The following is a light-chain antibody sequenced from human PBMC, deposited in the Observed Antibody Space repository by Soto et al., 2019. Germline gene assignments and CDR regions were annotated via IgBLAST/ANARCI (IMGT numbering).Light chain of an antibody. CDR3: QQRTSWYT. Sequence: EIVLTQSPVILSLSPGERATLSCRASQTVSSYLAWYQQKPGQAPRILIYDASNRATGIPARFSGSGSGTDFTLTISSLEPEDFAVYYCQQRTSWYTFGQGTKLESK. CDR1: QTVSSY. V-gene: IGKV3-11*01. CDR2: DAS. J-gene: IGKJ2*01.